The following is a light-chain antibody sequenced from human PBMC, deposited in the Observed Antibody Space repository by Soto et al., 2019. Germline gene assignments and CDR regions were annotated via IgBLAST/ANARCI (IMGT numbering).Light chain of an antibody. J-gene: IGLJ2*01. Sequence: QSALTQPASMSGSPGQSITISCTGTSSDVGGYNYVSWYQQHPDKAPKLMIYEVSNRPSGVSNRFSGSKSGNTASLTISGLQAEDEADYYCSSYTSSSTPVFGGGTKVTVL. CDR2: EVS. CDR1: SSDVGGYNY. CDR3: SSYTSSSTPV. V-gene: IGLV2-14*01.